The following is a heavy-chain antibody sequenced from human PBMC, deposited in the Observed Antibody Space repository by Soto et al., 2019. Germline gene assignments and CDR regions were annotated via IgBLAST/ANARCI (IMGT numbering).Heavy chain of an antibody. Sequence: PGGSLGLSCAASGFTFSSYGMHWVRQAPGKGLEWVAVISYDGSNKYYADSVKGRFTISRDNSKNTLYLQMNSLRAEDTAVYYCAKEFVTMVRGVIIASHYYGMDVWGQGTTVTVSS. V-gene: IGHV3-30*18. D-gene: IGHD3-10*01. CDR2: ISYDGSNK. J-gene: IGHJ6*02. CDR3: AKEFVTMVRGVIIASHYYGMDV. CDR1: GFTFSSYG.